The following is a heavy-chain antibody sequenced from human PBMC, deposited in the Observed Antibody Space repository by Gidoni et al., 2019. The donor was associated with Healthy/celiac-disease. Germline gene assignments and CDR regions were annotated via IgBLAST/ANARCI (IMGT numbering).Heavy chain of an antibody. Sequence: QVTLKESGPVLVKPTETLTLTGTVSGFSLSNASMGLSWIRQPPGKALEWLAHIFSNDEKSYSTSLKSRLTISKDTSKSQVVLTMTNMDPVDTATYYCARIRRSYTVTTKDLVWYFDLWGRGTLVTVSS. D-gene: IGHD4-17*01. CDR2: IFSNDEK. V-gene: IGHV2-26*01. CDR1: GFSLSNASMG. J-gene: IGHJ2*01. CDR3: ARIRRSYTVTTKDLVWYFDL.